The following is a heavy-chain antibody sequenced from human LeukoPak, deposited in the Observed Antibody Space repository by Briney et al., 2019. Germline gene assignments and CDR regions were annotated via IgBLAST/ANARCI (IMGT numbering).Heavy chain of an antibody. J-gene: IGHJ4*02. V-gene: IGHV3-48*01. Sequence: GGSLRLSCTASGFTFSSYSMNWVRQAPGKGLEWVSYISSSSTIYYADSVKGRFTISRDNAKNSLYLQMNSLRAEDTAVYYCARGAAGYFDWLLRLFDYWGQGTLVTVSS. CDR2: ISSSSTI. CDR3: ARGAAGYFDWLLRLFDY. CDR1: GFTFSSYS. D-gene: IGHD3-9*01.